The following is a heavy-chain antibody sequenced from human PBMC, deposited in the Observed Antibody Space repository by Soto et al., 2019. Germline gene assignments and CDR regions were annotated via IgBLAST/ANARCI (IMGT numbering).Heavy chain of an antibody. J-gene: IGHJ3*02. Sequence: ASVKVSCKAFCYTLSNSGISWVRPAPGQGLEWMGWISAYNGNTNYAQKLQGRVTMTTDTSTSTAYMELRSLRSDDTAVYYCARDLQQWLVGAFDIWGQGTMVTVS. CDR2: ISAYNGNT. D-gene: IGHD6-19*01. V-gene: IGHV1-18*01. CDR1: CYTLSNSG. CDR3: ARDLQQWLVGAFDI.